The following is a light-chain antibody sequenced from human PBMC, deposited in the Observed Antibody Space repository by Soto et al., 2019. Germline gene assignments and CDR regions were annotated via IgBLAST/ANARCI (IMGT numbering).Light chain of an antibody. V-gene: IGKV3-20*01. Sequence: EIVLTQSPGTLSLSPGERATLSCRASQSVSSTCLAWYQQRPGQDPRLLIYGASSRATGIPDRFTGSGSGTHFALTISRLEPEDFAVYYCQQYAGSPLAFGGGTKVEIK. J-gene: IGKJ4*01. CDR1: QSVSSTC. CDR2: GAS. CDR3: QQYAGSPLA.